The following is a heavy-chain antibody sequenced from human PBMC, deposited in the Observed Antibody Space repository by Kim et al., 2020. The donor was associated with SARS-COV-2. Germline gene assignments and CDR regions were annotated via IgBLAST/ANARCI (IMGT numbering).Heavy chain of an antibody. CDR1: GFRFDDYA. CDR3: ARGFTPSGYSVPLDS. CDR2: ISWNGAFT. D-gene: IGHD3-3*01. Sequence: GGSLRLSCAASGFRFDDYALHWVRQAPGKGLEWVSVISWNGAFTDYADSVKGRFTISRDDSKNSLYLQMNSLRGDDTALYYCARGFTPSGYSVPLDSWGQGTPVPVSP. J-gene: IGHJ4*03. V-gene: IGHV3-43D*03.